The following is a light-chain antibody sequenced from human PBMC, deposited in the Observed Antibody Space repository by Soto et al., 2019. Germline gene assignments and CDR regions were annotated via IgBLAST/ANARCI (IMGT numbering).Light chain of an antibody. J-gene: IGKJ4*01. Sequence: ENVLTQTPGTLSVSPGERATLSCRASQSVSSSYLAWYQQKTGQAPRLLIYGASNRATGIPDRFSGSGSGTDFTLTISRLDPEDFAVYYCQQYNSPLTFGGGTKVEIK. CDR3: QQYNSPLT. CDR2: GAS. V-gene: IGKV3-20*01. CDR1: QSVSSSY.